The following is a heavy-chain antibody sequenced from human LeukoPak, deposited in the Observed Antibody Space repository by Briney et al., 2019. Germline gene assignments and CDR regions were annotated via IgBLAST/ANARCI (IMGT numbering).Heavy chain of an antibody. CDR3: ARTAYFYGSGSYFLGHFDY. J-gene: IGHJ4*02. D-gene: IGHD3-10*01. CDR2: IYPGDSDT. CDR1: GYSFTSYW. Sequence: GGSLKISCKGSGYSFTSYWIGWVRQMPGKGLEWMGIIYPGDSDTRYSPSFQGHVTISADKSISTAYLQWSSLKASDTAIYYCARTAYFYGSGSYFLGHFDYWGQGTLVTVSS. V-gene: IGHV5-51*01.